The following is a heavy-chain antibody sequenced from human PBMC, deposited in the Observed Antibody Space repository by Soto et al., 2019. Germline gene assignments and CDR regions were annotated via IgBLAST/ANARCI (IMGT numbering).Heavy chain of an antibody. CDR3: ARDPRRTRGWHFDL. J-gene: IGHJ2*01. CDR2: VYFSGDT. CDR1: GGSISTSDYY. Sequence: QVQLQESGPGLVRPSQNLSLTCTVSGGSISTSDYYWSWIRQHPVRGLEWIGYVYFSGDTFYNPSLESRVVISVETSENRFSLKLTSVTAADTAVYYCARDPRRTRGWHFDLWGRGTLVTVSS. D-gene: IGHD3-10*01. V-gene: IGHV4-31*03.